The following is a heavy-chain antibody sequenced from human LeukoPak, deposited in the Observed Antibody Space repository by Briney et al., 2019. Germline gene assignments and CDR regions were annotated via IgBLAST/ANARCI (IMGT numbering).Heavy chain of an antibody. CDR2: IYHSGST. CDR1: GYSISSGYY. V-gene: IGHV4-38-2*01. D-gene: IGHD2-2*02. Sequence: PSETLSLTCAVSGYSISSGYYWGWIRQPPGKGPEWIGSIYHSGSTYYNPSLKSRVTISVDTSKNQFSLKLSSVTAADTAVYYCATPGVYCSSTSCYKGGRDYWGQGTLVTVSS. CDR3: ATPGVYCSSTSCYKGGRDY. J-gene: IGHJ4*02.